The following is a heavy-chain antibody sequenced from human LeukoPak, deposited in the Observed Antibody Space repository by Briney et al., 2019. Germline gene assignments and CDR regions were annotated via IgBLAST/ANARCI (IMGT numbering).Heavy chain of an antibody. CDR2: IKQDGSGK. Sequence: GGSLRLSCVVSGYTFSSYWMSWVRQAPGKGLEWVANIKQDGSGKHYVDSVKGRFTISRDNAKNSLYLQMNSLRVEDTAVYYCARNNWNYRGGMDVWGQGTTVTVSS. V-gene: IGHV3-7*03. CDR3: ARNNWNYRGGMDV. CDR1: GYTFSSYW. D-gene: IGHD1-7*01. J-gene: IGHJ6*02.